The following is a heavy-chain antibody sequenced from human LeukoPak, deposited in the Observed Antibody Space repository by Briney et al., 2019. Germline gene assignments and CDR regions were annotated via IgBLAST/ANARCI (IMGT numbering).Heavy chain of an antibody. V-gene: IGHV3-11*01. CDR2: ISSSGSII. D-gene: IGHD3-22*01. CDR1: GFTFSDYY. Sequence: GGSLRLSCAASGFTFSDYYMSWIRQAPGKGLEWVSYISSSGSIIYYAGSVKGRFTISRDNAKNSLYLQMNSLRAEDTAVYYCAKALLPNHNDAFDIWGQGTMVTVSS. J-gene: IGHJ3*02. CDR3: AKALLPNHNDAFDI.